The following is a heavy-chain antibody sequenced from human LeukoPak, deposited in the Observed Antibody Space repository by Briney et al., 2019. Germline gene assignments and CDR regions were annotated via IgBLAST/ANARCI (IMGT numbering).Heavy chain of an antibody. Sequence: GESLKISCKGSGYSFTSYWIGGVRQMPGKGLEWMGIIYPGESDTRYSPSFQGQVTISAEKSLSTAYLQWSSLKASDTAMYYCARQGRVLGIDYWGQGTLVTVSS. CDR3: ARQGRVLGIDY. CDR2: IYPGESDT. J-gene: IGHJ4*02. CDR1: GYSFTSYW. V-gene: IGHV5-51*01. D-gene: IGHD1-1*01.